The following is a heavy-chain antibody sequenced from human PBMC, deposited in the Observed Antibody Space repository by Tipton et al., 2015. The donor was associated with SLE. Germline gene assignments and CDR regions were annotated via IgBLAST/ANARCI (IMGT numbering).Heavy chain of an antibody. CDR3: ARPGSPLLYRYNWFDP. CDR2: IYHSGST. Sequence: TLSLTCAVSGYSISSGYYWGWIRQPPGKGLEWIGSIYHSGSTYYNPALKSRVTISVDTSKNQFSLKLSSVTAADTAVYYCARPGSPLLYRYNWFDPWGQGTLVTVSS. V-gene: IGHV4-38-2*01. CDR1: GYSISSGYY. J-gene: IGHJ5*02. D-gene: IGHD2-2*02.